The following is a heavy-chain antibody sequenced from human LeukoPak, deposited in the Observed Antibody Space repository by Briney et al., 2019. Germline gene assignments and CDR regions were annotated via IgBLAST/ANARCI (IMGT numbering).Heavy chain of an antibody. CDR2: ISAYNGNT. D-gene: IGHD6-6*01. V-gene: IGHV1-18*01. J-gene: IGHJ5*02. Sequence: GASVKVSCKASGYTFTNYDINWVRQATGQGLEWMGWISAYNGNTNYAQKLQGRVTMTTDTSTSTAYMELRSLRSDDTAVYYCARDFGSSSSGNWFDPWGQGTLVTVSS. CDR3: ARDFGSSSSGNWFDP. CDR1: GYTFTNYD.